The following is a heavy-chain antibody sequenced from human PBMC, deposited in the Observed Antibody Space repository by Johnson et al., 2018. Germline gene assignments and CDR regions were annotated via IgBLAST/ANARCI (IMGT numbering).Heavy chain of an antibody. Sequence: VQLVESGGGLVPPGRSLRLSCTASGFIFGDYAVNWFRQAPGKGLEWVGFVRSKTYGGTTEYAASVRGRFSISRDDSKSIAYLQMNSLKTDDTAVYYCTRCDNAWTYGPFAYWGQGTRVTVSS. CDR3: TRCDNAWTYGPFAY. CDR2: VRSKTYGGTT. D-gene: IGHD1-7*01. J-gene: IGHJ4*02. V-gene: IGHV3-49*03. CDR1: GFIFGDYA.